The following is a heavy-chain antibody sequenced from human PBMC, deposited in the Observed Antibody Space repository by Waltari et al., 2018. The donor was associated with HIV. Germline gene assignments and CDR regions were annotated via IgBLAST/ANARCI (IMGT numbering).Heavy chain of an antibody. CDR3: ARGTVTFGGVQVDYYYGMDV. Sequence: QVQLVESGGGVVQPGRSLRLSCAASGFTFSSYGMHWVRQAPGKGLEWVAVIWYDGSNKYYAVSVKGRFTIARDNSKNTLYLQMNSLRAEDTAVYYCARGTVTFGGVQVDYYYGMDVWGQGTTVTVSS. CDR1: GFTFSSYG. D-gene: IGHD3-16*01. J-gene: IGHJ6*02. V-gene: IGHV3-33*01. CDR2: IWYDGSNK.